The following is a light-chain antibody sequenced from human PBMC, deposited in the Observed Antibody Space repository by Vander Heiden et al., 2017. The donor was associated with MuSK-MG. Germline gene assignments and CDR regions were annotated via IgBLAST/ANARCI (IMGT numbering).Light chain of an antibody. V-gene: IGKV4-1*01. CDR1: QNLLQSSNNKNY. Sequence: VMPQSPDSLALSLGERASVCSKSSQNLLQSSNNKNYLSWYQQRPGQPPRLLFYWASARDSGVPDRFSDSGSGTDFTLSISSLQAEDVAIYYCHQDDATPYTFGQGTKLEIK. CDR2: WAS. CDR3: HQDDATPYT. J-gene: IGKJ2*01.